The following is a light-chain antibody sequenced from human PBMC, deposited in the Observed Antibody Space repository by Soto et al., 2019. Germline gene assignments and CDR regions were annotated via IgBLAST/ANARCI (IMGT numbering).Light chain of an antibody. Sequence: EIVLTQSPATLSLSPGERATLSCRTSQSVSSYLAWYQQKPGQAPRLLIHDVSNRATGIPARFSGSGSGTAFTLTISSLEPADFVVYYCQQRSAWPYTFGQGTKLEI. V-gene: IGKV3-11*01. CDR3: QQRSAWPYT. CDR1: QSVSSY. J-gene: IGKJ2*01. CDR2: DVS.